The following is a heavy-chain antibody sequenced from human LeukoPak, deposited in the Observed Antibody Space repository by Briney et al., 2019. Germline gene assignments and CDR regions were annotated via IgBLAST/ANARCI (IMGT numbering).Heavy chain of an antibody. CDR1: GFTFSSYA. CDR2: ISGSGGST. V-gene: IGHV3-23*01. Sequence: GGSLRLSCAASGFTFSSYAMSWVRQAPGKGLEWVSAISGSGGSTYYADSVKGRFTISRDNSKDTLYLQVNSLRAEDTAVYYCAKGGKWDVTPFDYWGQGTLVTVSS. CDR3: AKGGKWDVTPFDY. D-gene: IGHD1-26*01. J-gene: IGHJ4*02.